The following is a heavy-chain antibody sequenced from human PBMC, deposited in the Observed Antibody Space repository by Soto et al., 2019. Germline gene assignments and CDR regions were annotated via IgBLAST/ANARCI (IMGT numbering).Heavy chain of an antibody. Sequence: PGGSLRLSCAASGFTFSNAWMSWVRQAPGKGLEWVGRIKTKTDGGTTDSAAPAKGRFTISRDDSKNTLYLQMNSLKTEDTAVYYCATVRWYTYYFDYWGQGNLVTVSS. V-gene: IGHV3-15*01. J-gene: IGHJ4*02. CDR3: ATVRWYTYYFDY. CDR1: GFTFSNAW. D-gene: IGHD2-15*01. CDR2: IKTKTDGGTT.